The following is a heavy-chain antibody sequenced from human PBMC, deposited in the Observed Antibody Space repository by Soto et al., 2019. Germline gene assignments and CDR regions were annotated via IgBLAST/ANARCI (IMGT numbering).Heavy chain of an antibody. Sequence: QVQMVQSGAEVKKPGASVKVSCKVSGYTLTELSIHWVRQPPGKGLEWMGGFDPEDIKTIYAQKFQGRVTMTEDRTTKAASMELTSLRSEDTAVYYCATLADYFGSGSFPSYFDYWGQGTLVTVSS. CDR1: GYTLTELS. V-gene: IGHV1-24*01. J-gene: IGHJ4*02. CDR3: ATLADYFGSGSFPSYFDY. D-gene: IGHD3-10*01. CDR2: FDPEDIKT.